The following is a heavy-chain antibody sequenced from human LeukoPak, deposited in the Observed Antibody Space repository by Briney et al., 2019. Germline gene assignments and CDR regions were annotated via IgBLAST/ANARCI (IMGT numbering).Heavy chain of an antibody. V-gene: IGHV4-4*07. CDR1: GGSFSGYY. D-gene: IGHD5-24*01. CDR2: IYTSGTT. J-gene: IGHJ4*02. CDR3: ARDLSGSRDDYNSVGY. Sequence: SETLSLTCAVYGGSFSGYYWSWIRQPAGKGLEWIGRIYTSGTTNYNPSLKSRVTISVDTSKNQFSLKLSSVTAADTAVYYCARDLSGSRDDYNSVGYWGQGTLVTVSS.